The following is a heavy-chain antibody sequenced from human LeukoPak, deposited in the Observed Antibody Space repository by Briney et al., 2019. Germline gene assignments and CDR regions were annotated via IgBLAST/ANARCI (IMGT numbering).Heavy chain of an antibody. CDR2: ISAYNGNT. V-gene: IGHV1-18*01. CDR3: AREISPAPWFLEWLPTGHYGMDV. D-gene: IGHD3-3*01. CDR1: GYTFTSYG. Sequence: ASVKVSCKASGYTFTSYGISWVRQAPGQGLEWMGWISAYNGNTSYAQKLQGRVTMTTDTSTSTAYMELRSLRSDDTAVYYCAREISPAPWFLEWLPTGHYGMDVWGQGTTVTVSS. J-gene: IGHJ6*02.